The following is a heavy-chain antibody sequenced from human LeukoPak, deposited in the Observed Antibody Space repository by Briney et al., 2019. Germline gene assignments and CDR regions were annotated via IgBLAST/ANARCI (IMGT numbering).Heavy chain of an antibody. Sequence: GGSLRLSCAASGFTFSGSAMHWVRQASGKGLEWVGRIRSKANSYATAYAASVKGRFTISRDDSKNTAYLQMNSLKTEDTAVYYCTRPSAGELPKYYYYYYMDVWGKGTTVTVSS. CDR3: TRPSAGELPKYYYYYYMDV. CDR2: IRSKANSYAT. J-gene: IGHJ6*03. D-gene: IGHD1-26*01. CDR1: GFTFSGSA. V-gene: IGHV3-73*01.